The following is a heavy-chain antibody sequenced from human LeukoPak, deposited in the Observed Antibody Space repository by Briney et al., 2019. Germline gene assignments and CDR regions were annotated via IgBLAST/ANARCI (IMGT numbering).Heavy chain of an antibody. CDR3: AREAYSYGRGAFDI. CDR1: GGSISSSSYY. D-gene: IGHD5-18*01. CDR2: IYYSGST. Sequence: SETLSLTCTVSGGSISSSSYYWGWIRQPPGMGLEWIGSIYYSGSTYYNPSLKSRVTISVDTSKNQFSLKLSSVTAADTAVYYCAREAYSYGRGAFDIWGQGTMVTVSS. J-gene: IGHJ3*02. V-gene: IGHV4-39*07.